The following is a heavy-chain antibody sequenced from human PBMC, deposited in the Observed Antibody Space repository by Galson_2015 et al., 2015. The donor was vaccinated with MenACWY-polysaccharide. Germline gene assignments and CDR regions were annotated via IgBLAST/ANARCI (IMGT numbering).Heavy chain of an antibody. CDR2: INSDGSST. CDR3: ARAVSLDY. CDR1: GITFSTYA. V-gene: IGHV3-74*01. J-gene: IGHJ4*02. Sequence: SLRLSCAASGITFSTYAMTWVRQAPGKGLVWVSRINSDGSSTNYADSVKGRFTISRDNAKNTLYLQMNSLRAEDTAVYYCARAVSLDYWGQGTLVTVSS.